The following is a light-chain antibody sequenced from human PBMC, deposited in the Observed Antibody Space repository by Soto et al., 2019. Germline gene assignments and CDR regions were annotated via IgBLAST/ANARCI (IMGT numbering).Light chain of an antibody. CDR1: QSVDIN. CDR2: GAS. V-gene: IGKV3-15*01. Sequence: EIVLTQSPATLSVSPGDRVTLSCRASQSVDINLAWYQQKAGQAPRLLVYGASTKATDMPGRFSGRGSGTEFTLTITNLQSEDFAVFYCQQYRYWPRTFGQGTKVDIK. J-gene: IGKJ1*01. CDR3: QQYRYWPRT.